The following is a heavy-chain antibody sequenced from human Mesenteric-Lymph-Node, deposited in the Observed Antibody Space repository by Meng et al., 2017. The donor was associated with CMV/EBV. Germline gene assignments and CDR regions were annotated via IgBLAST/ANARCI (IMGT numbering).Heavy chain of an antibody. J-gene: IGHJ4*02. CDR2: INQNGGKK. CDR3: ARIGYSSSSLDY. Sequence: GGSLRLPCAASGFTFSNYWMTWVRQAPGKGLEWVANINQNGGKKYYVDSVKGRFTISRDNAKNSLYLQVNSLRAEDTAVYYCARIGYSSSSLDYWGQGTLVTVSS. D-gene: IGHD6-6*01. CDR1: GFTFSNYW. V-gene: IGHV3-7*01.